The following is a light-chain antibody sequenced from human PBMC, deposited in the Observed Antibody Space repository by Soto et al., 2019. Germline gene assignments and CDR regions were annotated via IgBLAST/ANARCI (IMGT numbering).Light chain of an antibody. CDR3: QQRDNWPWT. Sequence: EIVLTQSPATLSLSPGERATLSCRASQSVRSNLAWYQHKPGQDPRLLIYDVSNRATGIPGRFSGSGFGTDFTLTISNVEPEDFAVYYCQQRDNWPWTFGQGAKVEIK. V-gene: IGKV3-11*01. CDR2: DVS. CDR1: QSVRSN. J-gene: IGKJ1*01.